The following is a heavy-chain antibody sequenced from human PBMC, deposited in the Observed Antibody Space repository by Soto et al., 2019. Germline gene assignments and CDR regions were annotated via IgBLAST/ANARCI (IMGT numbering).Heavy chain of an antibody. CDR2: IYWDDDK. J-gene: IGHJ4*02. CDR3: ARIYSQQLVYDY. V-gene: IGHV2-5*02. D-gene: IGHD6-13*01. Sequence: ITLKESGPTLVKPTQTLTLTCTFSGFSLSTSGVGVGWIRQPPGKALEWLALIYWDDDKRYSPSLKSRLTITKDTFKNQVVLTMTNMDAVDTVTYYCARIYSQQLVYDYWLQGTLVTVSS. CDR1: GFSLSTSGVG.